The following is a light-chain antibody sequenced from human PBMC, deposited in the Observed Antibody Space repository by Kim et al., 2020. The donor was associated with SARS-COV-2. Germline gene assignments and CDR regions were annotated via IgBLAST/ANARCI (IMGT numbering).Light chain of an antibody. CDR2: DSN. CDR3: GTWDSSLSAYV. CDR1: RSNIGYHY. Sequence: GQKVTVSGSGSRSNIGYHYVSWYRQLPGTAPKLVIYDSNKRTSGIPDRFSGSKSGTSATLGITGLQTGDEADYYCGTWDSSLSAYVFGTGTKVTVL. V-gene: IGLV1-51*01. J-gene: IGLJ1*01.